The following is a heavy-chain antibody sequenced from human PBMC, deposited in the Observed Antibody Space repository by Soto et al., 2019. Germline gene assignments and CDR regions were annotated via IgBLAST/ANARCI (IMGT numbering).Heavy chain of an antibody. V-gene: IGHV3-30*18. CDR1: GFTLSSNG. CDR2: ISHDGSEK. J-gene: IGHJ5*02. CDR3: AKDWGSSGWFNWFDP. D-gene: IGHD6-19*01. Sequence: GGSLRLSCAASGFTLSSNGMHWVRQAPGKGLEWVAMISHDGSEKYYADPVKGRFTISRDNSKNTLYLQMNSLRAEDTAVYYCAKDWGSSGWFNWFDPWGQGTLVTVSS.